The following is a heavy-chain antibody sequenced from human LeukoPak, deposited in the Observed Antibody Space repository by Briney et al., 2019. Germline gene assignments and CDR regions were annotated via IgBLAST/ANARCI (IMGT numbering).Heavy chain of an antibody. J-gene: IGHJ3*02. CDR1: GFTFSSYS. V-gene: IGHV3-21*01. D-gene: IGHD3-3*01. Sequence: GGSLRLSCAASGFTFSSYSMNWVRQAPGKGLEWVSSISSSSSYIYYADSVKGRFTISRDNAKNSLYLQMNSLRAEDTAVYYCARVLEGVHDAFDIWGQGTMVTVSS. CDR3: ARVLEGVHDAFDI. CDR2: ISSSSSYI.